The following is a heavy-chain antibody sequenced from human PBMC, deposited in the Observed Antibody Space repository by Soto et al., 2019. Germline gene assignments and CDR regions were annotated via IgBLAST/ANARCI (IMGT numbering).Heavy chain of an antibody. J-gene: IGHJ3*01. V-gene: IGHV3-53*01. CDR3: ATWHEREHAFDV. CDR1: GLTISGKKY. D-gene: IGHD1-1*01. CDR2: LYDVDGS. Sequence: DVQLVESGGGLIQPGESLRLSCAAFGLTISGKKYVAWVRQAPGRGLAWVSALYDVDGSFYADSVTGRFTTSSDSSKTTVYLQMNDLRPDDTAVYYCATWHEREHAFDVWGQGTTVTISS.